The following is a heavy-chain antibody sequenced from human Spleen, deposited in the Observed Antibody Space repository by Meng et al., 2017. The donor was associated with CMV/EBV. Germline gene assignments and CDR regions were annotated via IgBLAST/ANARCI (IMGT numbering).Heavy chain of an antibody. J-gene: IGHJ4*02. CDR2: IYYSGST. CDR1: GGSMSSDDYY. CDR3: ARVVPAAISFDY. D-gene: IGHD2-2*01. Sequence: GSLRLSCTVSGGSMSSDDYYWAWIRQPPGKGLEWIGSIYYSGSTYYNSSLKSRVTISIDTSKNQVSLKLNSVTAADTAVYYCARVVPAAISFDYWGQGTLVTVSS. V-gene: IGHV4-39*07.